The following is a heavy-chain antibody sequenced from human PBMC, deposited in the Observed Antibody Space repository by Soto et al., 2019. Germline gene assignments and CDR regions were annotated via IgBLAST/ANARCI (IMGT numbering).Heavy chain of an antibody. CDR3: ARDHTPHDFCSGYSKSHSYAMDL. V-gene: IGHV1-69*13. CDR2: IIPIFGTA. CDR1: GGTFSSYA. Sequence: GASVKVSCKASGGTFSSYAISWVRQAPGQGLEWMGGIIPIFGTANYAQKFQGRVTITAEEYTSTAYMELSSLRYEDTAVYYCARDHTPHDFCSGYSKSHSYAMDLCGQGTKVTVSS. D-gene: IGHD3-3*01. J-gene: IGHJ6*02.